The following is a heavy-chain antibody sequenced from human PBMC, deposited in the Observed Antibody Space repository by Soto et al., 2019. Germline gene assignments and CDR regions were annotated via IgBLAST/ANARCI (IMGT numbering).Heavy chain of an antibody. CDR2: IYNSGIT. V-gene: IGHV4-30-4*01. CDR1: GGSISSGDYS. Sequence: PSETLSHTCTVSGGSISSGDYSWSWVRQSPGKGLEWIGHIYNSGITYYNPSLKSRVVISIDTSRNQFSLRLNSLTAADRAVYFCARGVTVFGLVSPFWFEPWGQGTGVTLSS. D-gene: IGHD3-3*01. CDR3: ARGVTVFGLVSPFWFEP. J-gene: IGHJ5*02.